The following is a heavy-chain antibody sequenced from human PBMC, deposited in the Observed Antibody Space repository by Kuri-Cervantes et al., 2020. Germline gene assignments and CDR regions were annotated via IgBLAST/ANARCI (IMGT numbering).Heavy chain of an antibody. J-gene: IGHJ6*02. CDR1: GFTFSSYS. V-gene: IGHV3-48*02. CDR2: ISIGSSTT. Sequence: GESLKISCAASGFTFSSYSLDWVRQAPGKGLEWVSYISIGSSTTRYADSVKGRFTISRDNAKNSLYLQMDSLRDEDTAVYYCARDLRGLHDYDDFGYYYGLDVWGQGTTVTVSS. CDR3: ARDLRGLHDYDDFGYYYGLDV. D-gene: IGHD4-17*01.